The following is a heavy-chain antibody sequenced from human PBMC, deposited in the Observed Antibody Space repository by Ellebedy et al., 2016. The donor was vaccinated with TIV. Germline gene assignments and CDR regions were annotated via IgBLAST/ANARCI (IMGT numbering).Heavy chain of an antibody. J-gene: IGHJ5*02. CDR3: ARHFAHSRFDP. CDR1: GGSISRSSYY. V-gene: IGHV4-39*01. D-gene: IGHD2-15*01. Sequence: MPSETLSLTCTVSGGSISRSSYYWGWIRQPPGKGLEWIGSISYSGSSYYNPSLKSRVTIFVDTSKNQFSLKLSSVTAADTAVYYCARHFAHSRFDPWGQGTLVTVSS. CDR2: ISYSGSS.